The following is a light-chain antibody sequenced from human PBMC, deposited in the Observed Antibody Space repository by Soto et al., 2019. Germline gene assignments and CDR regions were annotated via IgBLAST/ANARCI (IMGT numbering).Light chain of an antibody. CDR3: SSYKTRSTYV. CDR1: SSDVGRFNF. CDR2: EVT. V-gene: IGLV2-14*01. J-gene: IGLJ1*01. Sequence: QSVLTQPASVSGSPGQSITISCTGTSSDVGRFNFVSWFQQYPGKAPKLLIYEVTKRPSGVSNRFSGSKSGNTASLTISGLQTEDEADYYCSSYKTRSTYVFGTGTKVTVL.